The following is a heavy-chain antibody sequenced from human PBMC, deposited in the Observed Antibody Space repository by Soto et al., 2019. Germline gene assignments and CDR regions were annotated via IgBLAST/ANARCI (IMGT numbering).Heavy chain of an antibody. Sequence: EVQLVESGGGLVRPGGSLRLSCAASGFTFSYYCMHWVRQAPGKGLVWVSRIHSDGSSTTYADFVKGRFIISRDNARNTVDLQMNSVRVEDTAVYYCARGDRGASALWGQGTVVTVSS. CDR1: GFTFSYYC. V-gene: IGHV3-74*01. D-gene: IGHD1-26*01. CDR2: IHSDGSST. J-gene: IGHJ3*01. CDR3: ARGDRGASAL.